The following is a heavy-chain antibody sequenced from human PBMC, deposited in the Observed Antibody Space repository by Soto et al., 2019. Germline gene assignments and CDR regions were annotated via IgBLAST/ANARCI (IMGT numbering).Heavy chain of an antibody. CDR1: GGTFSSYA. Sequence: SVKVSCKASGGTFSSYAISWVRQAPGQGLEWMGGIIPIFGTANYAQKFQGRVTITADESTSTAYMELSSLRSEDTAVYYCAAPSQNEGGRIAAAGTPGCMDVWGQGTTVTGSS. J-gene: IGHJ6*02. D-gene: IGHD6-13*01. V-gene: IGHV1-69*13. CDR3: AAPSQNEGGRIAAAGTPGCMDV. CDR2: IIPIFGTA.